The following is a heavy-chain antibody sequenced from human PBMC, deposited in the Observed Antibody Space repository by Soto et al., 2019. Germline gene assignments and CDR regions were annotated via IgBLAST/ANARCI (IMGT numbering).Heavy chain of an antibody. CDR1: GFTFSSYS. Sequence: GGSLRLSCASSGFTFSSYSMNWVRQAPGKGLEWVALISYDGSDKDYADSVKGRFTISRDNSRNTLFLQMNSLRAEDTAVYYCARDYYKYYDSSGYYRSPAYWGQGTLVTVSS. CDR3: ARDYYKYYDSSGYYRSPAY. J-gene: IGHJ4*02. V-gene: IGHV3-30*03. CDR2: ISYDGSDK. D-gene: IGHD3-22*01.